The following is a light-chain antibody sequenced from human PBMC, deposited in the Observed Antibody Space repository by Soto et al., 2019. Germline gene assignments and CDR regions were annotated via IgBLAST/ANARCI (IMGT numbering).Light chain of an antibody. CDR3: CSYGGDTSFVV. Sequence: QSALTQPASVSGSPGQSITISCTGTGSDVCIVSWYQQEPGKAPKLLIYEGIKRPSVVSNRFSGSKSGNTASLTISGLQAEDEADYYCCSYGGDTSFVVFGGGTKLTVL. CDR1: GSDVCI. J-gene: IGLJ2*01. V-gene: IGLV2-23*03. CDR2: EGI.